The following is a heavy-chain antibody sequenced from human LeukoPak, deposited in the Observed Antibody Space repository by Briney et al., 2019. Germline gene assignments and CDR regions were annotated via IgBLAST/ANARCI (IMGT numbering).Heavy chain of an antibody. CDR2: IDPNSGGT. CDR3: ARAPSTVTMDY. D-gene: IGHD4-17*01. CDR1: GYTFTGYY. J-gene: IGHJ4*02. V-gene: IGHV1-2*02. Sequence: ASVKVSCKASGYTFTGYYMHWVRQAPGQGLEWMGWIDPNSGGTNYAQKFQGRVTMTRDTSISTAYMEMSRLRSDDTAVYYCARAPSTVTMDYWGQGTLVTVSS.